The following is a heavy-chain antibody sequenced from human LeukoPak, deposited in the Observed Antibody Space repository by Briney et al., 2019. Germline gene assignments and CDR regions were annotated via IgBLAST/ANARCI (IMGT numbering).Heavy chain of an antibody. CDR2: MYKNVIT. CDR3: VRRLASGDYHPLG. Sequence: PSETLSLTCTVSGGSISSTTCYWGWVRQPPGKGQEWIGSMYKNVITYYNPSLESRVTISVDMSKNQFSLKLNSVTAADTAVYYCVRRLASGDYHPLGWGQGTLVTVSS. J-gene: IGHJ4*02. V-gene: IGHV4-39*01. CDR1: GGSISSTTCY. D-gene: IGHD1-26*01.